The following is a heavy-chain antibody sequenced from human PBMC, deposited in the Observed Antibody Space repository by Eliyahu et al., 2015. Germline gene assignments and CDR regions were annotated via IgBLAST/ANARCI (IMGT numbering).Heavy chain of an antibody. CDR1: GYSFTSYW. V-gene: IGHV5-10-1*03. D-gene: IGHD3-22*01. CDR2: IDPSDSYT. Sequence: EVQLVQSGAEVKKPGESLRISCKGFGYSFTSYWISWVRQMPGKGLEWMGRIDPSDSYTSYSPSFQGHVTISADKSINTAYLQWSSLRASDTAMYFCASARDDGSGYFQIDYWGQGTLVTVSS. CDR3: ASARDDGSGYFQIDY. J-gene: IGHJ4*02.